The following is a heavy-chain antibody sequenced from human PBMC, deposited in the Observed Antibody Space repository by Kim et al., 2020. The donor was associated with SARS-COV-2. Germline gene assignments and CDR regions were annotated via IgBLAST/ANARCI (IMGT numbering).Heavy chain of an antibody. Sequence: SETLSLTCTVSGGSISSYYWSWIRQPPGKGLEWIGYIYYSGSTNYNPSLKSRVTISLDTSKNQFSLKLSSVTAADTAVYYCARDGGLTIFGVAANYYYYGMDVWGQGTTVTVSS. CDR2: IYYSGST. J-gene: IGHJ6*02. D-gene: IGHD3-3*01. CDR3: ARDGGLTIFGVAANYYYYGMDV. CDR1: GGSISSYY. V-gene: IGHV4-59*01.